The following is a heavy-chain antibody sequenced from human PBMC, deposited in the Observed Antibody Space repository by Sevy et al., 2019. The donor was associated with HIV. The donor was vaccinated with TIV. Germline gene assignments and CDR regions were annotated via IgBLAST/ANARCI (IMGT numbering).Heavy chain of an antibody. J-gene: IGHJ1*01. CDR2: ITGTGSST. Sequence: GGSLRLSCAASGFTFSSYAMSWVRQAPGKGLEWVSAITGTGSSTNYADSVKGRFTISRDNSKNTLYLQMNSLRAEDTAVYYCTTGGSLFQHWGQGTLVTVSS. CDR3: TTGGSLFQH. CDR1: GFTFSSYA. V-gene: IGHV3-23*01. D-gene: IGHD3-16*01.